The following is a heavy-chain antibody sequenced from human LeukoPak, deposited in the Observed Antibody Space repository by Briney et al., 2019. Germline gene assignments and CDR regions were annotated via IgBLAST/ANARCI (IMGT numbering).Heavy chain of an antibody. CDR3: ARGRALWFGLRNFDY. J-gene: IGHJ4*02. CDR2: MNPNSGST. V-gene: IGHV1-8*01. Sequence: GASVKVSCKASGYTFTSYDINWVRQATGQGLERMGWMNPNSGSTGYAQKFQGRVTMTRNTSISTAYMELSSLRSEDTAVYYCARGRALWFGLRNFDYWGQGTLVTVSS. D-gene: IGHD3-10*01. CDR1: GYTFTSYD.